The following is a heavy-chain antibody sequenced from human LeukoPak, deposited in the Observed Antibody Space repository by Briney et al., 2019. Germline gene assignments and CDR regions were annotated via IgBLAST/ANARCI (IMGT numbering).Heavy chain of an antibody. CDR1: GFSLTHDA. J-gene: IGHJ4*02. Sequence: GTSLRLSCAASGFSLTHDAIHCVRQAPGKGLEWVAVVSKDTVTKFYRDSVKGRFTVSTDSSKNTVYLQMPGLRSGDTAVYYCAGDRWRGAPAYFDCWGQGTLVTVSS. CDR3: AGDRWRGAPAYFDC. CDR2: VSKDTVTK. V-gene: IGHV3-30*03. D-gene: IGHD1-26*01.